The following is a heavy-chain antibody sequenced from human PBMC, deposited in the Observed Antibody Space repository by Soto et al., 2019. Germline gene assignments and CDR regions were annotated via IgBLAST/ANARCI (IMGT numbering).Heavy chain of an antibody. CDR1: EYTFSDYR. D-gene: IGHD3-3*01. V-gene: IGHV5-10-1*01. J-gene: IGHJ3*01. Sequence: PGESLKISCQCAEYTFSDYRISWVSQMPGKGQELFGTTDSSDSYITYSHSFQGHVTISADKSISTAFLRWTSLKSSDSAMYYCANLDFTCGSIDDFDLWGQGTMVTV. CDR2: TDSSDSYI. CDR3: ANLDFTCGSIDDFDL.